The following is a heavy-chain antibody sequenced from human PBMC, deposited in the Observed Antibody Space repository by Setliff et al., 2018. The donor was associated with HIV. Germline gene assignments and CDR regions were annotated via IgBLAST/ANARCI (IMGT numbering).Heavy chain of an antibody. CDR2: MHANGLT. Sequence: ETLSLTCTVSGGSISSYYWSWIRQPAGKGLEWVGHMHANGLTTYNPSLRSRAAISMETSKNQFSLRLSAVTAADSAIYYCAGLDSADYFVGVLNFWGQGTRVTVSS. D-gene: IGHD3-22*01. V-gene: IGHV4-4*07. CDR1: GGSISSYY. J-gene: IGHJ4*03. CDR3: AGLDSADYFVGVLNF.